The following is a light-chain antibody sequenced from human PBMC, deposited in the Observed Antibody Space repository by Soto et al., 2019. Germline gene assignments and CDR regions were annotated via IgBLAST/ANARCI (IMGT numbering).Light chain of an antibody. CDR1: QSINNY. CDR2: AAS. J-gene: IGKJ2*01. V-gene: IGKV1-39*01. CDR3: QQSYSTLGT. Sequence: QMTQSPSSLSASVGDSVIITCRADQSINNYLNWYQQKPGQVPKLLIYAASTLQSGVPARFSGSGSGRVFTLTISSLQPEDFATYYCQQSYSTLGTFGQGTRVEI.